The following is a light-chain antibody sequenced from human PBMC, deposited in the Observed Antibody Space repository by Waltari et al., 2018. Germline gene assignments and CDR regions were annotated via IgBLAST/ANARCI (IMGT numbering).Light chain of an antibody. CDR2: RDT. V-gene: IGLV3-9*01. J-gene: IGLJ3*02. CDR1: NIETKS. CDR3: QVWDSDTYWV. Sequence: SYDLAQPLSVSVALGQSARISCGGSNIETKSVHWYQQKPGQAPVLVIYRDTNRPSAIPDLFSASNSGNTATLIISRAQAGDEADYYCQVWDSDTYWVFGGGTRLTVL.